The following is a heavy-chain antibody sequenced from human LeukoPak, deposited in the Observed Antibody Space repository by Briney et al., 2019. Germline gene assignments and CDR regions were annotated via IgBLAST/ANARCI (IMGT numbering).Heavy chain of an antibody. CDR2: IYYSGST. J-gene: IGHJ4*02. CDR1: GGSISSYY. Sequence: PSETLSLTCTVSGGSISSYYWSWIRQPPGKGLEWIGYIYYSGSTNYNPSLKSRVTISVDTSKNQFSLKLSSVTAADTAVYYCARHERSLAVAGAGSIDYWGLGTLVTVSS. D-gene: IGHD6-19*01. CDR3: ARHERSLAVAGAGSIDY. V-gene: IGHV4-59*08.